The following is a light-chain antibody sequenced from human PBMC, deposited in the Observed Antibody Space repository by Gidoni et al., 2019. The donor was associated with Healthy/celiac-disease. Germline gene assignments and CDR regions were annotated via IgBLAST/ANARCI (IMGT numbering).Light chain of an antibody. Sequence: IQMPQSPSPLSASVGDRATITCRASQGISNYLAWYQQKPGTVPKLLIYAASTLQSGVPSRFSGSGAGTDITLTSSSLQPEEVATYYCQKYNSAPPTFXGXTKVEIK. CDR1: QGISNY. CDR3: QKYNSAPPT. CDR2: AAS. J-gene: IGKJ4*01. V-gene: IGKV1-27*01.